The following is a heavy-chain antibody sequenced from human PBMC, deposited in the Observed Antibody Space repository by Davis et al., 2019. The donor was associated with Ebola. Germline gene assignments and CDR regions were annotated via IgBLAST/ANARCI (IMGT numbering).Heavy chain of an antibody. V-gene: IGHV4-34*01. Sequence: MPSETLSLTCAVYGGSFSGYYWSWIRQPPGKGLEWIGEINHSGSTNYNPSLKSRVTISVDTSKNRFSLKLSSVTAADTAVYYCARGGWYRGLGDAFDIWGQGTMVTVSS. CDR3: ARGGWYRGLGDAFDI. J-gene: IGHJ3*02. CDR2: INHSGST. D-gene: IGHD6-19*01. CDR1: GGSFSGYY.